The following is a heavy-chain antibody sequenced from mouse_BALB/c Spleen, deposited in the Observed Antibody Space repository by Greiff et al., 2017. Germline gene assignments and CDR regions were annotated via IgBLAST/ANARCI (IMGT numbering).Heavy chain of an antibody. Sequence: EVKVEESGPGLVKPSQSLSLTCTVTGYSITSDYAWNWIRQFPGNKLEWMGYISYSGSTSYNPSLKSRISITRDTSKNQFFLQLNSVTTEDTATYYCASMIHYFDYWGQGTTLTVSS. V-gene: IGHV3-2*02. D-gene: IGHD2-3*01. CDR2: ISYSGST. J-gene: IGHJ2*01. CDR1: GYSITSDYA. CDR3: ASMIHYFDY.